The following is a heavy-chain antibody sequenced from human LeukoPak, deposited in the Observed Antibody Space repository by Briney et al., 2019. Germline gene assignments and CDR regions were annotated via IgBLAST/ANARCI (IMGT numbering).Heavy chain of an antibody. CDR1: GGSISSYY. Sequence: PSETLCLTCTVSGGSISSYYWSWIRQPPGKGLEWIAYIYYSGTTNYNPSLKSRVTISVDTSKNQFSLKLSSVTAADTAVYYCARLFCSSTSCRVDYWGQGTLVTVSS. CDR2: IYYSGTT. J-gene: IGHJ4*02. D-gene: IGHD2-2*01. V-gene: IGHV4-59*08. CDR3: ARLFCSSTSCRVDY.